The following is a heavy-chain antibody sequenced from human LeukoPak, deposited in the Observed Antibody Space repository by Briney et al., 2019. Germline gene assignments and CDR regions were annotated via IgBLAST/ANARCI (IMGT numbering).Heavy chain of an antibody. J-gene: IGHJ4*02. D-gene: IGHD3-22*01. V-gene: IGHV4-39*01. CDR2: IYLSGIT. CDR3: ARTYYYDSSGPYSGGNYFDY. Sequence: PSETLSLTCSVSGGSISTSGYYWGWIRQPPGKGLEGIGRIYLSGITYYNPSLKSRVTISVDTSKNQFSLKLSSVTAADTAVYYCARTYYYDSSGPYSGGNYFDYWGQGTLVTVSS. CDR1: GGSISTSGYY.